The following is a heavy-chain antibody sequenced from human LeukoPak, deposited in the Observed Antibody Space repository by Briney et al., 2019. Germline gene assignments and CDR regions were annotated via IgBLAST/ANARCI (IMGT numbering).Heavy chain of an antibody. J-gene: IGHJ4*02. D-gene: IGHD3-16*01. Sequence: GGSLRLSCAASGFTFSSYGLSWVRQAPGKGLEWVSSISGSGGNTYYADSVKGRFTISRDNSKNTLFLHMNSLRAEDTAVYYCAKALGGYHFDYWGQGTLVTVSS. V-gene: IGHV3-23*01. CDR1: GFTFSSYG. CDR2: ISGSGGNT. CDR3: AKALGGYHFDY.